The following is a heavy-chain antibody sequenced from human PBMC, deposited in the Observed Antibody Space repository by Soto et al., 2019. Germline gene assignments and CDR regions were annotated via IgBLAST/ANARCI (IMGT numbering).Heavy chain of an antibody. Sequence: GGSLRLSCAASGFTFSSYGMHWVRQAPGKGLEWVAVISYDGSNKYYADSVKGRFTISRDNSKNTLYLQMNSLRAEDTAVYYCAKDYRFLEWLTDEWGQGTLVTVSS. CDR2: ISYDGSNK. J-gene: IGHJ4*02. V-gene: IGHV3-30*18. CDR1: GFTFSSYG. CDR3: AKDYRFLEWLTDE. D-gene: IGHD3-3*01.